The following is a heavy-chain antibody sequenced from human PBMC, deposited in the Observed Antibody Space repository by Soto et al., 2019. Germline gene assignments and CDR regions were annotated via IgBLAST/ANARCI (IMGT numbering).Heavy chain of an antibody. D-gene: IGHD3-10*01. CDR1: GYTFTGYY. V-gene: IGHV1-2*04. J-gene: IGHJ4*02. Sequence: ASVKVSCKASGYTFTGYYMHWVRQAPGQGLEWMGWINPNSGGTNYAQKFQGWVTMTRDTSISTAYMELSRLRSDDTAVYYCAIAPLRGYYGSGSYYLFDYWGQGTLVTVSS. CDR3: AIAPLRGYYGSGSYYLFDY. CDR2: INPNSGGT.